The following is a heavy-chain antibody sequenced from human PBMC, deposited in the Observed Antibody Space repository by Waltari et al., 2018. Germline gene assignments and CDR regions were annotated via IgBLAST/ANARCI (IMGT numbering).Heavy chain of an antibody. D-gene: IGHD2-15*01. CDR1: GYTFTSYD. J-gene: IGHJ4*02. V-gene: IGHV1-8*01. Sequence: QVQLVQSGAEVKKPGASVKVSCKASGYTFTSYDINWVRQATGQGLEWMGWTKPKHVKQCLAQNFPGKVTINRNTSIRTAYMGLRHLRSEDTAVYYCAGGKWTYCSGGSCYPLGYWGQGTLVTVSS. CDR3: AGGKWTYCSGGSCYPLGY. CDR2: TKPKHVKQ.